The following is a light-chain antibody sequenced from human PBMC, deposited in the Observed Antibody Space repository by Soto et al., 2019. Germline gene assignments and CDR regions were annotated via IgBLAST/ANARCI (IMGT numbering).Light chain of an antibody. Sequence: EIVMTQSPGTLSLSPGERATLSCRASQSVSSSYLAWYQQKPGQAPRLLIYGASSRATGIPDRLSGSGSGPDFTLTISRLEPEDFAVYYCHQYDSSPLTFGGGTKVEIK. CDR2: GAS. CDR1: QSVSSSY. CDR3: HQYDSSPLT. J-gene: IGKJ4*01. V-gene: IGKV3-20*01.